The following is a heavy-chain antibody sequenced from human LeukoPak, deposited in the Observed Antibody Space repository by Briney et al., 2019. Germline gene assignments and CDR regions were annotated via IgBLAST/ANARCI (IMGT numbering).Heavy chain of an antibody. Sequence: GGSLRLSCAASGFTFSSYWMHWVRQAPGEGPVWVSLIRSDGTTSYADSVKSRFTISRDNAKNTLYLLMNSLRAEDTAVYYCARDLGSGTPLDCRGQGTLVTVSS. CDR3: ARDLGSGTPLDC. J-gene: IGHJ4*02. CDR1: GFTFSSYW. D-gene: IGHD1-7*01. CDR2: IRSDGTT. V-gene: IGHV3-74*01.